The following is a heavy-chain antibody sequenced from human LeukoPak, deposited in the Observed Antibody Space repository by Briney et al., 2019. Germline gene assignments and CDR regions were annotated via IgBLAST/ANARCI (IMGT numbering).Heavy chain of an antibody. CDR2: INPNSGGT. D-gene: IGHD5-12*01. CDR3: ARGVATTNLPQYYYYMDV. Sequence: GASVIVSCKASGYTFTGYYMHWVRQAPGQGLEWMGWINPNSGGTNYAQKFQGRVTMTRDTSISTAYMELSRLRSDDTAVYYCARGVATTNLPQYYYYMDVWGKGTTVTVSS. V-gene: IGHV1-2*02. J-gene: IGHJ6*03. CDR1: GYTFTGYY.